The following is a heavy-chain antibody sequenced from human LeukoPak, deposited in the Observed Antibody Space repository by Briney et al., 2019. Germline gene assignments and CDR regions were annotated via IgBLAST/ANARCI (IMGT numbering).Heavy chain of an antibody. CDR2: IYYSGST. V-gene: IGHV4-59*01. CDR1: GGSISSYY. CDR3: ARDSDYGDHNRYFDY. D-gene: IGHD4-17*01. J-gene: IGHJ4*02. Sequence: SETLSLTCTVSGGSISSYYWSWIRQPPGKGLELIGYIYYSGSTNYNPSLKSRVTISVDTSKNQFSLKLSSVTAADTAVYYCARDSDYGDHNRYFDYWGQGTLVTVSS.